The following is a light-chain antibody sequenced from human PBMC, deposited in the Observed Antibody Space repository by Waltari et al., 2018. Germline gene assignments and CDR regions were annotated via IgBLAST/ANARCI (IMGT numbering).Light chain of an antibody. CDR1: QSVSSY. CDR3: QQRSDWPT. V-gene: IGKV3-11*01. CDR2: DAS. J-gene: IGKJ3*01. Sequence: EIVLTQSPATLSLSPGERATLSCRASQSVSSYVAWYQQKPGQAPRLLIHDASNRATGIPTRFSGSGSGTDFTLTISSLEPEDFAVYYCQQRSDWPTFGPGTKVDIK.